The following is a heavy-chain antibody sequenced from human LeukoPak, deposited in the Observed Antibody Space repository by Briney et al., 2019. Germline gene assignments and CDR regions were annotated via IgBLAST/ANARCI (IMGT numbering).Heavy chain of an antibody. V-gene: IGHV4-38-2*01. Sequence: SETLSLTCAVSGYSISSGYYWGWIRQPPGKGLEWIGSIYHSGSTYYNPSLKSRVTMSVDTSKNQFSLKLSSVTAADTAFYYCARTITAAGTEWLDPWGQGTLVTVSS. CDR1: GYSISSGYY. CDR3: ARTITAAGTEWLDP. D-gene: IGHD6-13*01. J-gene: IGHJ5*02. CDR2: IYHSGST.